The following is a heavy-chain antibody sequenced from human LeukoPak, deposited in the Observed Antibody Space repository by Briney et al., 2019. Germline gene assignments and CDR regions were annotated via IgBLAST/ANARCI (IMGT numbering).Heavy chain of an antibody. D-gene: IGHD4-23*01. V-gene: IGHV1-69*13. CDR3: ARDRSYGGNSYYYYYYYMDV. CDR1: GGTFSSYA. J-gene: IGHJ6*03. CDR2: IIPIFGTA. Sequence: SVKVSCKASGGTFSSYAISWVRQAPGQGLEWMGGIIPIFGTANYAQKFQGRVTITADESTSTAYMELSSLRSEDTAVYYCARDRSYGGNSYYYYYYYMDVWGKGTTVTVS.